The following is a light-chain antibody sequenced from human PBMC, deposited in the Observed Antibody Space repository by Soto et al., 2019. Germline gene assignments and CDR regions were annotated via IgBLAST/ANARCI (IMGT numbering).Light chain of an antibody. CDR3: QQYGSSPFT. Sequence: ETVLTQSPGTLSLSPGEGATLSCRASQIVSSNFLAWYQQKPGQPPRLLIYGASSRATGIPDRFSGSGSGTDFTLTISRLAPEDFAVYYCQQYGSSPFTFGGGTKVEIK. J-gene: IGKJ4*01. CDR2: GAS. CDR1: QIVSSNF. V-gene: IGKV3-20*01.